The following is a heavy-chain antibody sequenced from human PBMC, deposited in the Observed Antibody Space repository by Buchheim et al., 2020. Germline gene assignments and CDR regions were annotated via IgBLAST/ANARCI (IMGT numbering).Heavy chain of an antibody. CDR1: GFTFSSYS. V-gene: IGHV3-21*01. CDR3: ARDRRFGELFYYYYGMDV. Sequence: EVQLVESGGGLVKPGGSLRLSCAASGFTFSSYSMNWVRQAPGKGLEWVSSISSSSSYIYYADSVKGRFTISRDNAKNSLYLQMHSLRAEDTAVYYCARDRRFGELFYYYYGMDVWGQGTT. J-gene: IGHJ6*02. D-gene: IGHD3-10*01. CDR2: ISSSSSYI.